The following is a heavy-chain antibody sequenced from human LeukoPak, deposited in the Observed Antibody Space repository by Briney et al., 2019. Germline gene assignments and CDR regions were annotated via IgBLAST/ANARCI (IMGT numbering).Heavy chain of an antibody. Sequence: SETLSLTCTVSGGSVSSGSYYWSWIRQPPGKGLEWIGYIYYSGSTNYNPSLKSRVTISVDTSKNQFSLKLSSVTAADTAVYYCARGVRYYGSGSYYFCFDYWGQGTLVTVSS. J-gene: IGHJ4*02. D-gene: IGHD3-10*01. V-gene: IGHV4-61*01. CDR2: IYYSGST. CDR3: ARGVRYYGSGSYYFCFDY. CDR1: GGSVSSGSYY.